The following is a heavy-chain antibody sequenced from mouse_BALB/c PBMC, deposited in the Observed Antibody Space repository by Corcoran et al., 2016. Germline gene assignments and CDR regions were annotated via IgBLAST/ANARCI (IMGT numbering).Heavy chain of an antibody. Sequence: EVQLQQSGPELVKPGASMKISCKASGYSFTGYTMNWVKQSHGKNLERIGLINPYNGGTSYNQKFKGKATLTVDKSSSTAYMELLSLTSEDSAVYYCARKEVRYAMDYWGQGTSVTVSS. CDR2: INPYNGGT. D-gene: IGHD2-14*01. CDR3: ARKEVRYAMDY. V-gene: IGHV1-18*01. CDR1: GYSFTGYT. J-gene: IGHJ4*01.